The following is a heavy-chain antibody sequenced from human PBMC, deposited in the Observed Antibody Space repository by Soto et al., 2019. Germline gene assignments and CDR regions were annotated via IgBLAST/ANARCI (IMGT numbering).Heavy chain of an antibody. CDR3: ARGDPNWNQGIFDY. Sequence: GGSLRLSCAASGFTFSGYSMNWVRQAPGKGLEWLSYISTSTSATYYADSVKGRFTISRDNAKSSLFLQMNSLRAEDTAVYYCARGDPNWNQGIFDYWGQGTLVTVSS. D-gene: IGHD1-1*01. J-gene: IGHJ4*02. V-gene: IGHV3-48*01. CDR2: ISTSTSAT. CDR1: GFTFSGYS.